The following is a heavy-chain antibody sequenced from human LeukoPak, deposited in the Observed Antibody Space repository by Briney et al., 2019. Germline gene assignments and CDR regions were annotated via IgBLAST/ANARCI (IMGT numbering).Heavy chain of an antibody. J-gene: IGHJ4*02. CDR2: ISGSSSYI. D-gene: IGHD3-22*01. CDR1: GFTFSIYS. V-gene: IGHV3-21*05. CDR3: AQNFYDSSGLYFDY. Sequence: GGSLRLSCAASGFTFSIYSMNWVRQAPGKGLEWISYISGSSSYIYYADSVKGRFTISRDNAKNSLYLQMNSLRAADTAVYYCAQNFYDSSGLYFDYWGQGTLVTVSS.